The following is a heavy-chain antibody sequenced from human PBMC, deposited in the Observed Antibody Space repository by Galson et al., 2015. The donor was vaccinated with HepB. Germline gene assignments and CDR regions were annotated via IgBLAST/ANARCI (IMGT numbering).Heavy chain of an antibody. CDR3: ARHPPGGRGMDV. Sequence: SLRLSCAASGYSFSTYWIAWVRQLPGKGLEWMGLISPGDSNTRYSPAFHGQVTISADKSISTAYLQLHSLQASDTAMYYCARHPPGGRGMDVWGQGTTVTVSS. CDR2: ISPGDSNT. J-gene: IGHJ6*02. V-gene: IGHV5-51*01. CDR1: GYSFSTYW. D-gene: IGHD1-26*01.